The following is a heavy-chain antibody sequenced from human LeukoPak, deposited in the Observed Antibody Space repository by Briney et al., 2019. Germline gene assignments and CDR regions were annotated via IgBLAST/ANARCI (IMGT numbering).Heavy chain of an antibody. J-gene: IGHJ4*02. Sequence: SVKVSCKASGGTFSSYAISWVPQAPGQGLEWIGRIIPIFGTANYAQKFQGRVTITTDESTSTAYMELSSLRSGNTAVYYCAYGSKNGYDDYWGQGTLVTVSS. CDR2: IIPIFGTA. V-gene: IGHV1-69*05. CDR3: AYGSKNGYDDY. CDR1: GGTFSSYA. D-gene: IGHD2-2*01.